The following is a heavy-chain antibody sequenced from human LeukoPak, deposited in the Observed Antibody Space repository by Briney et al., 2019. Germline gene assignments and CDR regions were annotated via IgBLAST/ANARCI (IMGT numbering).Heavy chain of an antibody. CDR3: AKSKGGYYNYFDS. CDR2: ISISGGST. CDR1: GFTFSSFA. D-gene: IGHD3-3*01. V-gene: IGHV3-23*01. J-gene: IGHJ4*02. Sequence: GGSLRLTCTASGFTFSSFAMSWVRQAPGKGLEWVSSISISGGSTFYADSVKGRFTLSRDNSKNTLYLQMNNLRAEDTAVYYCAKSKGGYYNYFDSWGQGTLVTVSS.